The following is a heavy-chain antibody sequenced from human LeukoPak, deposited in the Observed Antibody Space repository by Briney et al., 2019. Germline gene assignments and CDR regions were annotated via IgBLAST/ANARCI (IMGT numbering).Heavy chain of an antibody. D-gene: IGHD3-10*01. CDR1: GFIFTTYA. J-gene: IGHJ5*02. V-gene: IGHV3-23*01. CDR2: ISASGHNT. Sequence: GGSLRLSCAASGFIFTTYAMSWVRQAPETGLEWVSAISASGHNTYYADSVKGRFTISRDNPKNTLYLQMNSLRAEDTAVYHCAREYYYASGTYWNWFDPWGQGTLVTVSS. CDR3: AREYYYASGTYWNWFDP.